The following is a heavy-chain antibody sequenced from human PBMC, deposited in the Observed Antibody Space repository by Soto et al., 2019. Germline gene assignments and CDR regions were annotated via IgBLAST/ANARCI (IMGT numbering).Heavy chain of an antibody. V-gene: IGHV4-34*01. CDR2: INHSGST. Sequence: QVQLQQWGAGLLKPSETLSLTCAVYGGSFSGYYWSWIRQPPGKGLEWIGEINHSGSTNYNPPLKSRVTISVDTSKNQFSLKLSSVTAADTAVYYCARDRGRYDFWSGYYTGGMDVWGQGTTVTVSS. CDR3: ARDRGRYDFWSGYYTGGMDV. D-gene: IGHD3-3*01. CDR1: GGSFSGYY. J-gene: IGHJ6*02.